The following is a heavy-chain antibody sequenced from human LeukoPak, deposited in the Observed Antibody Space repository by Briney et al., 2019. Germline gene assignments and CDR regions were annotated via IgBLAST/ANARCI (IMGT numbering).Heavy chain of an antibody. D-gene: IGHD3-22*01. Sequence: GGSLRLSCAASGFTFSSYEMNWVRQAPGKGLEWVSYISSSGSTIYYADSVKGRFTISRDNAKNSLYLQMNSLRAEDTAVYYCAREDSSGYKPFGYWGQGTLVTVSS. CDR2: ISSSGSTI. CDR3: AREDSSGYKPFGY. CDR1: GFTFSSYE. J-gene: IGHJ4*02. V-gene: IGHV3-48*03.